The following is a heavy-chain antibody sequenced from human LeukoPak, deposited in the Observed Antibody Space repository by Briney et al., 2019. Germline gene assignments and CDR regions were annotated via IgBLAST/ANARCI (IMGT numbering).Heavy chain of an antibody. D-gene: IGHD3-10*01. CDR3: AKDSIGEASEGMDV. J-gene: IGHJ6*02. CDR1: GFAFDNFA. V-gene: IGHV3-9*01. Sequence: GGSLRLSCAASGFAFDNFAMHWVRRAPGKGLEWVSGISYNSGGRGYADSVKGRLTISRDNAKNSLYLQMNSLRSEDTALYYCAKDSIGEASEGMDVWGQGTTVTVSS. CDR2: ISYNSGGR.